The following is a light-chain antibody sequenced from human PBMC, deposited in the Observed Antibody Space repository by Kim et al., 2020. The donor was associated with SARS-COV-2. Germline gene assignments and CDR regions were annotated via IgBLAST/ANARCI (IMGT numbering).Light chain of an antibody. CDR3: QQRSNWIT. CDR2: DAS. CDR1: KSVSSY. V-gene: IGKV3-11*01. J-gene: IGKJ5*01. Sequence: SLSPGERATLSCRASKSVSSYLAWYQQKPGQAPRLLIYDASNRATGIPARFSGSGSGTDFTLTISSLEPEDFAVYYCQQRSNWITFGQGTRMEIK.